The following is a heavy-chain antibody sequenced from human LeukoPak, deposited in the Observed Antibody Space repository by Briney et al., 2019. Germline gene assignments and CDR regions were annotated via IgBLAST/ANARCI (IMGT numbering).Heavy chain of an antibody. D-gene: IGHD3-10*01. CDR2: ISGSGGST. CDR1: GFTFSSYA. Sequence: GGSLRLSCAASGFTFSSYAMSWVRQAPGKGLEWVSAISGSGGSTYYAASVKGRFTISRDNSKNSLYLQMNSLRAEDTALYHCARESYYGSGSYSNDYWGQGTLVTVSS. V-gene: IGHV3-23*01. CDR3: ARESYYGSGSYSNDY. J-gene: IGHJ4*02.